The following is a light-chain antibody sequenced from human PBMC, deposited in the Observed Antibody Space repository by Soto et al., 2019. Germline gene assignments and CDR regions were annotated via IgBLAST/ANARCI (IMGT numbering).Light chain of an antibody. Sequence: EIVMTQSPATLSVSPGERATLSCRASQSVRSNLAWYQQKPGQSPRLLIYGASTRATGIPARFSGSGSGTDFTLTISRLEPEDFAVYYCQQYGSSPTTFGQGTKV. J-gene: IGKJ1*01. CDR1: QSVRSN. V-gene: IGKV3-15*01. CDR2: GAS. CDR3: QQYGSSPTT.